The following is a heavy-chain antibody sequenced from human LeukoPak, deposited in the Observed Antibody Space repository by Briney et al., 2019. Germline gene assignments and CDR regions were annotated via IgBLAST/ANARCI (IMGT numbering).Heavy chain of an antibody. CDR2: ISGSGGST. V-gene: IGHV3-23*01. CDR3: ASRTPGYCSSTSCPYYYYYMDV. J-gene: IGHJ6*03. CDR1: GFTFSSYA. Sequence: GGSLRLSCAASGFTFSSYAMSWVRQAPGKGLEWVAAISGSGGSTYYADSVKGRFTISRDNSKNTLYLQMNSLRAEDTAVYYCASRTPGYCSSTSCPYYYYYMDVWGKGTTVTVSS. D-gene: IGHD2-2*01.